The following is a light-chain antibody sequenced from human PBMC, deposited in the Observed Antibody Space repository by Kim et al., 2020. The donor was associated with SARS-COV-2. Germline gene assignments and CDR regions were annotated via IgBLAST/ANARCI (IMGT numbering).Light chain of an antibody. V-gene: IGLV1-40*01. CDR1: SSNIGANYD. CDR2: SNN. Sequence: QRVTISCTGSSSNIGANYDVHWYQQLPGAAPKFLITSNNARLSGVPDRFSASKSDTSASLAITGLQADDEADYYCQTYDKNLVGRVFGGGTQLTVL. CDR3: QTYDKNLVGRV. J-gene: IGLJ3*02.